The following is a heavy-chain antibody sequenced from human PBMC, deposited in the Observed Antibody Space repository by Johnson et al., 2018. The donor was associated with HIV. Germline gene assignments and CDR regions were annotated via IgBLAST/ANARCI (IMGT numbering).Heavy chain of an antibody. V-gene: IGHV3-43*01. Sequence: VQLVESGGVVVQPGRSLRLSCAASGFMFDEYTMHWVRQAPGKGLEWVSLISWDGGSTYYADSVKGRITISRDNSKNSLYLQMNSLRTEDTALYYCARDGGCCSSTSCFRHWASAFDIWGQGTMVTVSS. CDR1: GFMFDEYT. J-gene: IGHJ3*02. D-gene: IGHD2-2*01. CDR2: ISWDGGST. CDR3: ARDGGCCSSTSCFRHWASAFDI.